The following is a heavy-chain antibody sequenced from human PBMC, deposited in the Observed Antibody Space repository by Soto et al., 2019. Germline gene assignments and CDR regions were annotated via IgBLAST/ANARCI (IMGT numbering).Heavy chain of an antibody. D-gene: IGHD3-3*01. CDR1: GFTFSSYA. Sequence: GGSLRLSCAASGFTFSSYAMSWVRQAPGKGLEWVSAISGSGGSTYYADSVKGRFTISRDNSKNTLYLQMNSLRAEDTAVYYCAKDQRSITIFGGVLPNYYYGMDVWGQGTTVTVSS. V-gene: IGHV3-23*01. J-gene: IGHJ6*02. CDR2: ISGSGGST. CDR3: AKDQRSITIFGGVLPNYYYGMDV.